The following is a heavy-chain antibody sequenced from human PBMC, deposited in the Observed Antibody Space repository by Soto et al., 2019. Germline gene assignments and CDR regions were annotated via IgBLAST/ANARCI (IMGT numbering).Heavy chain of an antibody. J-gene: IGHJ4*02. CDR2: IYYSGST. D-gene: IGHD6-13*01. V-gene: IGHV4-59*01. CDR3: GRDLRRVAAAGFYFDY. Sequence: SETLSLTCTVSGGSISSYYWSWIRQPPGKGLEWIGYIYYSGSTNYNPSLKSRVTISVDTSKNQFSLKLSSVTAADTAVYYCGRDLRRVAAAGFYFDYWGQGTLVTVSS. CDR1: GGSISSYY.